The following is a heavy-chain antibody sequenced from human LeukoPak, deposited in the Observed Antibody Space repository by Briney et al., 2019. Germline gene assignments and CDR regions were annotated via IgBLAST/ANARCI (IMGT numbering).Heavy chain of an antibody. CDR1: GDTVSSNSAA. CDR3: ARGFALDF. Sequence: PSQTLSLTCDTSGDTVSSNSAAWNWIRQSPSRGLEWLGRTYYRSKWYYDYAVSVKSRITISTDTSKNQFSLQLNSVTADDTAVNYCARGFALDFWGQGTMVTVSS. CDR2: TYYRSKWYY. V-gene: IGHV6-1*01. J-gene: IGHJ3*01.